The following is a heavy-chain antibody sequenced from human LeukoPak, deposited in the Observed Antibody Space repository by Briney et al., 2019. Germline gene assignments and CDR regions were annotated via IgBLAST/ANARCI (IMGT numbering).Heavy chain of an antibody. CDR2: IIPTFGTA. CDR1: GYTFTSYA. V-gene: IGHV1-69*05. CDR3: ARSIVVVPAAKYYFDY. Sequence: SVKVSCKASGYTFTSYAISWVRQAPGQGLEWMGGIIPTFGTANYAQKFQGRVTITTDESTSTAYMELSSLRSEDTAVYYCARSIVVVPAAKYYFDYWGQGTLVTVSS. D-gene: IGHD2-2*01. J-gene: IGHJ4*02.